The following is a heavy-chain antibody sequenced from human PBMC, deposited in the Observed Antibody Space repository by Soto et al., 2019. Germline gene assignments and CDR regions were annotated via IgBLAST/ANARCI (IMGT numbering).Heavy chain of an antibody. D-gene: IGHD1-26*01. CDR2: IYYSGST. J-gene: IGHJ6*02. V-gene: IGHV4-39*01. Sequence: SETLSLTCTVSGGSISSSSYYWGWIRQPPGKGLEWSGSIYYSGSTYYNPSLKSRVTISVDTSKNQFSLKLSSVTAADTAVYYCASWYSGSYYYYGMDVWGQGTTVTVSS. CDR1: GGSISSSSYY. CDR3: ASWYSGSYYYYGMDV.